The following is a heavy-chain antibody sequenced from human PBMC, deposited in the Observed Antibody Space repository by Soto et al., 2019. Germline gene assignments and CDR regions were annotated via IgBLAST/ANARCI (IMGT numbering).Heavy chain of an antibody. CDR3: ASRFEDYYDYIWGSYRKFDY. D-gene: IGHD3-16*02. V-gene: IGHV4-4*02. Sequence: PSETLSLTCAVSGGSISSSNWWTWVRQPPGKGLEWIGEIYHSGSTNYNPSLKSRVTISVDKSKNQFSLKLSSVTAADTAVYYCASRFEDYYDYIWGSYRKFDYWGQGTLVT. CDR2: IYHSGST. J-gene: IGHJ4*02. CDR1: GGSISSSNW.